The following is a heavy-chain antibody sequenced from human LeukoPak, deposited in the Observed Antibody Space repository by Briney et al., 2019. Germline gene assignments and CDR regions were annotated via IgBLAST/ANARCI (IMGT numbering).Heavy chain of an antibody. V-gene: IGHV4-59*01. J-gene: IGHJ4*02. D-gene: IGHD2-15*01. Sequence: TSETLSLTCTVSGGSISSYYWSWIRQPPGKGLEWIGYIYYSGSTNYNPSLKSRVTISVDTSKNQFSLKLSSVTAADTAVYYCARWGVVAAGSLDYWGQGTLVTVSS. CDR2: IYYSGST. CDR3: ARWGVVAAGSLDY. CDR1: GGSISSYY.